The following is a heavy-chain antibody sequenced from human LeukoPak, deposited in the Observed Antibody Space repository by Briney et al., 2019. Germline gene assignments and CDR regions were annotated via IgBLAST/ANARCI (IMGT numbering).Heavy chain of an antibody. CDR1: GFTFSNYG. J-gene: IGHJ4*02. Sequence: GGSLRLSCAASGFTFSNYGIHWVRQAPGKGLEWVAVISYDGSNKYYAESVKGRFTISRDNSRNTLSLQMNSLRAEDTAVYYCAKGYGFDSSGSEHYFENWGQGILVTVSS. CDR3: AKGYGFDSSGSEHYFEN. D-gene: IGHD3-22*01. CDR2: ISYDGSNK. V-gene: IGHV3-30*18.